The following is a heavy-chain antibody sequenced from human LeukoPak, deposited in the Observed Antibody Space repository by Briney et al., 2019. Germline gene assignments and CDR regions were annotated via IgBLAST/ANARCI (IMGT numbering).Heavy chain of an antibody. Sequence: GGSLRLSCAASGLTFSSYGMHWVRQAPGKGLEWVAVISYDGSNKYYADSVKGRFTISRDNSKNTLYLQMNSLRAEDTAVYYCAKDLPIAAAGIDYWGQGTLVTVSS. CDR1: GLTFSSYG. D-gene: IGHD6-13*01. V-gene: IGHV3-30*18. CDR2: ISYDGSNK. CDR3: AKDLPIAAAGIDY. J-gene: IGHJ4*02.